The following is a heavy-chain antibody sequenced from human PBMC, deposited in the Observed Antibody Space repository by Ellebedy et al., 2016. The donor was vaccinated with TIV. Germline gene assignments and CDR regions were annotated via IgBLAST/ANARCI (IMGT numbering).Heavy chain of an antibody. D-gene: IGHD3-10*01. J-gene: IGHJ6*02. CDR2: IRYDGSNK. CDR1: GFTFSSYE. V-gene: IGHV3-30*02. Sequence: GESLKISCAASGFTFSSYEMNWVRQAPGKGLEWVAFIRYDGSNKYYADSVKGRFTISRDNSKNTLYLQMNSLRAEDTAVYYCAKDRVGYCYGSGSYCEYMDVWGQGTTVTVSS. CDR3: AKDRVGYCYGSGSYCEYMDV.